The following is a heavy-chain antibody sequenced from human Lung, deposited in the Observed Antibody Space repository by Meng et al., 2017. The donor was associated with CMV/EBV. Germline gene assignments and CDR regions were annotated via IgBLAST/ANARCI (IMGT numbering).Heavy chain of an antibody. CDR1: GFTFSSYS. V-gene: IGHV3-21*01. Sequence: GGSLRLSCAASGFTFSSYSMNWVRQAPGKGLEWVSSISSSGTYIYYADSVKGRFTISRDNAQNSLYLQMNSLRAEDTAVYYCASDVSPRSSAYFSIYYFYALDVXGQGXTVTVSS. J-gene: IGHJ6*02. CDR2: ISSSGTYI. CDR3: ASDVSPRSSAYFSIYYFYALDV. D-gene: IGHD2/OR15-2a*01.